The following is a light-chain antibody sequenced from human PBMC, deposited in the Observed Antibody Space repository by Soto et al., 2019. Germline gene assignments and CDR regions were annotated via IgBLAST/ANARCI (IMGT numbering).Light chain of an antibody. J-gene: IGKJ1*01. CDR3: PQDDSSPLT. CDR2: GAS. CDR1: QSVSSSY. V-gene: IGKV3-20*01. Sequence: EIVLTQSPGTLSLSPGERATLSCRASQSVSSSYLAWYQQKPGQAPRLLIYGASSRATGIPDRFSGSGSGTRFTLTLIRPDPEDSPVYYCPQDDSSPLTFGQGTKVEIQ.